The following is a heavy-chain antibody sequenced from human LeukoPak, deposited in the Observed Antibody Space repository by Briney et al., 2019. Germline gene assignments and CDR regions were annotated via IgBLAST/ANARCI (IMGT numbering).Heavy chain of an antibody. CDR1: GFTFSSYF. V-gene: IGHV3-30-3*01. J-gene: IGHJ6*02. Sequence: QPGRSLRLSCAASGFTFSSYFMYWVRQAPGKELEWVAVVSNDGSNKYHADSVKGRFTISRDNSKNTLYLQMDSLRAEDTAVYYCARDRSKCMDVWGQGTTVTVSS. CDR3: ARDRSKCMDV. D-gene: IGHD3-10*01. CDR2: VSNDGSNK.